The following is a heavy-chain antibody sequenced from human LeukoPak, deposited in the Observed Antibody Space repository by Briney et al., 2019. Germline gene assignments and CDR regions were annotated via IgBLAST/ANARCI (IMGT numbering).Heavy chain of an antibody. D-gene: IGHD6-19*01. J-gene: IGHJ4*02. CDR3: VRDRQYSSGWVPYYDY. V-gene: IGHV3-23*01. Sequence: GGSLRLSCAASGFTFSDFAMTWVRQAPGKGLDWVSTIGGVGVGTYYADSVKGRFTISRDNSENTLYLQMDSLRAEDTAIYYCVRDRQYSSGWVPYYDYWGQGTLVTVSS. CDR1: GFTFSDFA. CDR2: IGGVGVGT.